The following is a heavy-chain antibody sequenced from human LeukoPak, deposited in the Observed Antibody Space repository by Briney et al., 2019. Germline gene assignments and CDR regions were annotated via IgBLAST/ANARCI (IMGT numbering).Heavy chain of an antibody. J-gene: IGHJ6*02. V-gene: IGHV3-23*01. CDR1: GFTFHIYA. D-gene: IGHD1-1*01. CDR2: INGGGDVT. Sequence: PGGSLRLSCAASGFTFHIYAMNWVRQAPGKGLEWVSAINGGGDVTFYADSVRGRFTISRDNSKNTLSLQLNSLRAEDTAVYYCARDGGSSTKEPTGGYYYYGMDVWGQGTTVTVSS. CDR3: ARDGGSSTKEPTGGYYYYGMDV.